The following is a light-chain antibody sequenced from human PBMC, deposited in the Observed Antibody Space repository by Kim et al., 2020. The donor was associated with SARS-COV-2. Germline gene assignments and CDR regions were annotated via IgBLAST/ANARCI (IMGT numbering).Light chain of an antibody. J-gene: IGLJ3*02. CDR3: AAWDDSLSGRV. Sequence: GRRVNVYCSGSSSNSGSNYVNWYQQLLGTAPKLLIYRNNQRPSGVPDRFSGSKSGTSASLAISGLRSEDEADYYCAAWDDSLSGRVFGGGTQLTVL. CDR1: SSNSGSNY. CDR2: RNN. V-gene: IGLV1-47*01.